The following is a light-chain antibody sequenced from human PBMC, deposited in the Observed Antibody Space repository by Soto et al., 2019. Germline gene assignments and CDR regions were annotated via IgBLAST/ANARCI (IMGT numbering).Light chain of an antibody. V-gene: IGKV3-15*01. CDR3: QQYNNWPLT. J-gene: IGKJ4*01. CDR1: QSVSSN. Sequence: EIVVTQSPATLSVSPGERATLSCRASQSVSSNLAWYMQKPGQAPRLLIYGASTSATGIPARFSGSGSGTEFTLTISSLQSEDFAVYYWQQYNNWPLTFGGGTKVEIK. CDR2: GAS.